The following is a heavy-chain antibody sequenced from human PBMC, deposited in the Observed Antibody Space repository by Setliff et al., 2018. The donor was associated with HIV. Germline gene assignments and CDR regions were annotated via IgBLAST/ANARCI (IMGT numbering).Heavy chain of an antibody. J-gene: IGHJ6*04. CDR2: IYGMGET. CDR3: ARSVDPDI. Sequence: PSETLSLTCTVSGASVRTYYWTWIRQPPGKGLEWIGNIYGMGETKYRPSLKSRVTISLDKTKNAFSLRLTSVTAADTGVYFCARSVDPDIWGKGTTVTVSS. CDR1: GASVRTYY. V-gene: IGHV4-4*08.